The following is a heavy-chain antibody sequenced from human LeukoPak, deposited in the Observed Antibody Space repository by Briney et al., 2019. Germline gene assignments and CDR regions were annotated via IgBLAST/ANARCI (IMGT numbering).Heavy chain of an antibody. CDR1: RFTFSSFD. J-gene: IGHJ4*02. CDR2: IRFDGSNK. CDR3: ARQIGVSIDY. V-gene: IGHV3-30*02. D-gene: IGHD5/OR15-5a*01. Sequence: GGSLRLSCAAPRFTFSSFDLHWFRQPQAKGLEWVTFIRFDGSNKYYADSVKGRFTISRDNSKNTLYLQMSSLRPEDTAVYYCARQIGVSIDYWGQGTLVTVSS.